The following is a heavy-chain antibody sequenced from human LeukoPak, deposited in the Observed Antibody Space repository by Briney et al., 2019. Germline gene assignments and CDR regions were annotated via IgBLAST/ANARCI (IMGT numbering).Heavy chain of an antibody. CDR1: GFTVSSNY. Sequence: PGGSLRLSCAASGFTVSSNYMNWVRQAPGKGLEWVSIIYSGGSTYYADSEKGRFTISRDNSKNILYLQMNSLRAEDTAVYYCAREKLNWGFDYWGQGTLVTVSS. CDR2: IYSGGST. V-gene: IGHV3-53*01. CDR3: AREKLNWGFDY. J-gene: IGHJ4*02. D-gene: IGHD3-16*01.